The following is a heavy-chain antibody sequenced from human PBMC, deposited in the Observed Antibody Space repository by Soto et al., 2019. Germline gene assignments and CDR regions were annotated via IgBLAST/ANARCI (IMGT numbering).Heavy chain of an antibody. V-gene: IGHV3-23*01. J-gene: IGHJ5*02. CDR2: ISGSGGST. CDR3: AKDPLRYSATSRVGFDP. D-gene: IGHD3-9*01. Sequence: GESLKISCAASGFTFSSYAMSWVRQAPGKGLEWVSAISGSGGSTYYADSAKGRFTISRDNSKNTLYLQMNSLRAEDTAVYYCAKDPLRYSATSRVGFDPWGQGTLVTVSS. CDR1: GFTFSSYA.